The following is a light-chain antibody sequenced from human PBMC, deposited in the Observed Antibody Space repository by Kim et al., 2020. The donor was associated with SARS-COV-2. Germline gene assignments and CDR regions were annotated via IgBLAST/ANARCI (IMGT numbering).Light chain of an antibody. CDR3: QQYNNWPPWT. J-gene: IGKJ1*01. Sequence: SPGETATLSSKTAQDIYTNLAWYQQKPGQPPRLLISGASTRATGIPARFSGSGSGTEFTLTLTTLQSEDSAVYYCQQYNNWPPWTFGQGTKVDIK. CDR2: GAS. V-gene: IGKV3-15*01. CDR1: QDIYTN.